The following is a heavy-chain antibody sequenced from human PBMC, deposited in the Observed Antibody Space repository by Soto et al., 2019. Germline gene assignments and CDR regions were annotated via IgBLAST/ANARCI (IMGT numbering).Heavy chain of an antibody. J-gene: IGHJ4*02. CDR1: VVTFSSYA. V-gene: IGHV1-69*13. D-gene: IGHD6-6*01. CDR3: ARGRAAARPFDI. Sequence: SVKVSCKGSVVTFSSYAISWVRQAPGQGLEWMGGIIPLFGTPHYAQKFQGRVTITADESTSTAYMELNSLRSDDTAFYYCARGRAAARPFDIWGQGTLVTVS. CDR2: IIPLFGTP.